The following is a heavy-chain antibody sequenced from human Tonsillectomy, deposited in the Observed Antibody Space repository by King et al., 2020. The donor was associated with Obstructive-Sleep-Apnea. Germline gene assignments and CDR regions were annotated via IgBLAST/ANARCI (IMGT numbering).Heavy chain of an antibody. CDR3: AKATGTGYYGSGTQKRPYYNYGMDV. CDR2: ISDDGSNK. J-gene: IGHJ6*02. Sequence: QVQLVESGGGVVQPGRSLRLSCAVSGFTFSSFGMHLVRQAPGKGLEWVAVISDDGSNKYYADSVKGRFTISRDNSKNTLYLQMNSLRAEDTAVYYCAKATGTGYYGSGTQKRPYYNYGMDVWGQGTTVTVSS. D-gene: IGHD3-10*01. V-gene: IGHV3-30*18. CDR1: GFTFSSFG.